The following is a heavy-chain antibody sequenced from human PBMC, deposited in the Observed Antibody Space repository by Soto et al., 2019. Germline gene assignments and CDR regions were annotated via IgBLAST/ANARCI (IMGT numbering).Heavy chain of an antibody. Sequence: GESLKISCKGSGYKFTNYWLSWVRQTPGKGLEWMGRIDPSDSYINYSPSFRGHVTISIDESISTAHLQWRSLKASDTATYSCAIVTAETAYHYFDFWGQGTLVTVSS. CDR3: AIVTAETAYHYFDF. CDR2: IDPSDSYI. J-gene: IGHJ4*02. CDR1: GYKFTNYW. D-gene: IGHD1-1*01. V-gene: IGHV5-10-1*01.